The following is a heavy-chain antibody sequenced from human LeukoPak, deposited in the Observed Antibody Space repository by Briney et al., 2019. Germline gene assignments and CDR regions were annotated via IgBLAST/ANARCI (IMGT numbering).Heavy chain of an antibody. J-gene: IGHJ4*02. V-gene: IGHV3-73*01. Sequence: GRSLRLSCAASGFTFSGSAMHWVRQASGKGLEWVGRIRSKANSYATAYAASVKGRFTISRDDSKNTAYLQMNSLKTEDTAVYYCTRAPSGSSDYWGQGTLVTVSS. CDR3: TRAPSGSSDY. CDR2: IRSKANSYAT. CDR1: GFTFSGSA. D-gene: IGHD2-15*01.